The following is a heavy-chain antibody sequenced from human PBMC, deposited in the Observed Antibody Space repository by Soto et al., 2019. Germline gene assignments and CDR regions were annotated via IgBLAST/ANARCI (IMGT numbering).Heavy chain of an antibody. CDR2: ISWDGGST. J-gene: IGHJ4*02. CDR1: GFTFDDYT. D-gene: IGHD6-19*01. Sequence: GWSLRLSCAASGFTFDDYTMHWVRQAPGKGLEWVSLISWDGGSTYYADSVKGRFTISRDNSKNSLYLQMNSLRTEDTALYYCAKPLAGTNIFDYWGQGTLVTVSS. CDR3: AKPLAGTNIFDY. V-gene: IGHV3-43*01.